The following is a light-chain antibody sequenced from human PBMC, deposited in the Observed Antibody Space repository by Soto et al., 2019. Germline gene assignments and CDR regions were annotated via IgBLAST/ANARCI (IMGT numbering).Light chain of an antibody. Sequence: DIQMTQSPSSLSASVGDRVTITCRASQSISSYLNWYQKKPGKAPKLLIYAASSLQSGVPARFSGSGSGTDFTLTISSLQPEDCATYYCQQSYSTPRAITFGQGTRLEIK. CDR1: QSISSY. J-gene: IGKJ5*01. CDR2: AAS. V-gene: IGKV1-39*01. CDR3: QQSYSTPRAIT.